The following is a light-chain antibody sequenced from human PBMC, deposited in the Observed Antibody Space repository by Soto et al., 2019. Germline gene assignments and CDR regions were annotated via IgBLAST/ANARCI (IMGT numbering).Light chain of an antibody. V-gene: IGKV1-5*03. CDR1: QTISSS. CDR2: KAS. CDR3: QQYIRYSPYT. J-gene: IGKJ2*01. Sequence: DIQLTQFPSTLSASIGERVTITCRASQTISSSLAWYQQKPGKAPKLLLYKASNLEVGVPSRFIGSGSGTEFALTISSLQPDDFATYYCQQYIRYSPYTFGQGTRLEIK.